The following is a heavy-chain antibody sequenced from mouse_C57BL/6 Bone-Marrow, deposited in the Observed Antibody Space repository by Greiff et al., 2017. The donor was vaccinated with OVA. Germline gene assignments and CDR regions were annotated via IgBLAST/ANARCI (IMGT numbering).Heavy chain of an antibody. J-gene: IGHJ3*01. CDR2: ISSGGDYI. Sequence: EVMLVESGDGLVKPGGSLKLSCAASGFTFSSYAMSWVRQTPEKSLEWVAYISSGGDYIYYADTVKGQFTISRDNARNTLYLRMSSLKSEDTALYYCTRGYVSAWGQGTLVTVSA. D-gene: IGHD1-1*01. CDR1: GFTFSSYA. V-gene: IGHV5-9-1*02. CDR3: TRGYVSA.